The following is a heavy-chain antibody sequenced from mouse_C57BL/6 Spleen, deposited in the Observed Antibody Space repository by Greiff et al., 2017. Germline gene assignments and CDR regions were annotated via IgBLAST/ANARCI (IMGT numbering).Heavy chain of an antibody. Sequence: VKLQQPGAELVMPGASVKLSCKASGYTFTSYWMHWVKQRPGQGLEWIGEIDPSDSYTNYNQKFKGKSTLTVDKSSSTAYMQLSSLTSEDSAVYYCARELGPFDYWGQGTTLTVSS. CDR2: IDPSDSYT. CDR3: ARELGPFDY. D-gene: IGHD4-1*01. V-gene: IGHV1-69*01. CDR1: GYTFTSYW. J-gene: IGHJ2*01.